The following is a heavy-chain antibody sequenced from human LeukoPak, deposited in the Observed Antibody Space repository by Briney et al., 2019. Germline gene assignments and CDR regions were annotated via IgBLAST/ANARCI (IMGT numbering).Heavy chain of an antibody. CDR2: IHYSGST. Sequence: SETLSLTCTVSGGSISSYYWSWIRQPPGKGLEWIGYIHYSGSTNYNPSLKSRVTISVDTSKNQFSLKLASVTAADTAVYYCARLEEGYGSGRRENYYYYYMDVWGKGTTVTISS. CDR1: GGSISSYY. V-gene: IGHV4-59*01. CDR3: ARLEEGYGSGRRENYYYYYMDV. D-gene: IGHD3-10*01. J-gene: IGHJ6*03.